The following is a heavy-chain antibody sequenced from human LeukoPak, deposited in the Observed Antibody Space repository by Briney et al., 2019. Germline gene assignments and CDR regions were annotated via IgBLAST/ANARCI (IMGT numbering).Heavy chain of an antibody. J-gene: IGHJ5*02. CDR1: GITFSSYG. Sequence: PGGSLRLSCAASGITFSSYGMHWVRQAPGKGLEWVSAISGSGGSTYYADSVKGRFTISRDNSKNTLYLQMNSLRAEDTAVYYCAKDLTYYYGPHHWGQGTLVTVSS. CDR3: AKDLTYYYGPHH. V-gene: IGHV3-23*01. CDR2: ISGSGGST. D-gene: IGHD3-10*01.